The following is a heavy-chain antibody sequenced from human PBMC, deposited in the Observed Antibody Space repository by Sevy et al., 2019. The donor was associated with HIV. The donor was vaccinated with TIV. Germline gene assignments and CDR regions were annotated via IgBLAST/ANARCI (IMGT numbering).Heavy chain of an antibody. D-gene: IGHD2-2*01. CDR2: IIPILGIA. CDR1: GGTFSSYA. J-gene: IGHJ5*02. V-gene: IGHV1-69*10. CDR3: ARRYCSSTSCYYGGYWFDP. Sequence: ASVKVSCKASGGTFSSYAISWVRQAPGQGLEWMGGIIPILGIANYAQKFQGRVTITADKSTSTAYMERSSLRSEDTAVYYCARRYCSSTSCYYGGYWFDPWGQGTLVTVSS.